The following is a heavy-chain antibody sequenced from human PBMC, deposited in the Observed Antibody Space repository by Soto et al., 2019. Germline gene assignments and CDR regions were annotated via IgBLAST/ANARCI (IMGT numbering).Heavy chain of an antibody. CDR2: INDNGDSA. Sequence: GGSLRLSCAASGFTFISSAMHWVRQAPGEGLQYVAGINDNGDSAYYADSVKGRFTISRDNSKNTLYLQVSGLRPEDTAVYYCVKAYAEHGRYFDFWSQGTLVTVSS. J-gene: IGHJ4*02. V-gene: IGHV3-64D*08. D-gene: IGHD4-17*01. CDR1: GFTFISSA. CDR3: VKAYAEHGRYFDF.